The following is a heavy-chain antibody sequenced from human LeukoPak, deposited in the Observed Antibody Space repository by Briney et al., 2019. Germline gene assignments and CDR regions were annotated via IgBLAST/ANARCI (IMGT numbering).Heavy chain of an antibody. CDR3: GRNRGYTYGPLDY. V-gene: IGHV3-48*01. Sequence: GGSLGLSCAASGFTFSSYSMNWVRQAPGKGLEWVSYISSSSGTIYYADSVKGRFTISRDNAKNSLYLQMNSLRAEDTAVFYCGRNRGYTYGPLDYWGQGTLVTVSS. D-gene: IGHD5-18*01. CDR1: GFTFSSYS. J-gene: IGHJ4*02. CDR2: ISSSSGTI.